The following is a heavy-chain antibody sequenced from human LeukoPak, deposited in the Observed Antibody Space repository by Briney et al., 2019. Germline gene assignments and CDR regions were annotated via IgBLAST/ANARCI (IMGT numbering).Heavy chain of an antibody. CDR3: ARDDYRGVTNFDP. CDR1: GGSISPYF. J-gene: IGHJ5*02. Sequence: PSETLSLTCTVSGGSISPYFWSWMRQTPGKGQEWIGYISYTGSTNYNPALKSRVTISVDTSKNQFSLQLTSVTAADTAVYYCARDDYRGVTNFDPWGQGTLVTVSS. V-gene: IGHV4-59*01. D-gene: IGHD3-10*01. CDR2: ISYTGST.